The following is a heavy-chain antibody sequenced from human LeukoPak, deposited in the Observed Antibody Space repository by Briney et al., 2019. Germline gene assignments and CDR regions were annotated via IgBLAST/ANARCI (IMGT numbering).Heavy chain of an antibody. Sequence: ASVKVSCKASGGTFSSYAISWVRQAPGQGLEWMGIINPSGGSTSYAQKFQGRVTMTRDTSTSTVYMELSSLRSEDTAVFYCAREVTSEATPYFINYWGQGTLVTVSS. V-gene: IGHV1-46*01. CDR3: AREVTSEATPYFINY. CDR1: GGTFSSYA. J-gene: IGHJ4*02. CDR2: INPSGGST. D-gene: IGHD6-25*01.